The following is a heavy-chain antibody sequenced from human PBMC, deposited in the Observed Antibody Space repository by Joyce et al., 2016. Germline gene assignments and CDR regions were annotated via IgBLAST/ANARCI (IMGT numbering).Heavy chain of an antibody. CDR2: IYSGGDT. CDR1: GFTVSNNY. CDR3: ARVPGFH. V-gene: IGHV3-53*01. Sequence: EVQLVVSGGGLIQPGGSLRLSCAASGFTVSNNYMTWVRQAPGKGLGWVSFIYSGGDTYYADSGKSRCTISRNKNTLYLQMNSLRVEDTAVYYCARVPGFHWGQGTLVTVSS. J-gene: IGHJ4*02.